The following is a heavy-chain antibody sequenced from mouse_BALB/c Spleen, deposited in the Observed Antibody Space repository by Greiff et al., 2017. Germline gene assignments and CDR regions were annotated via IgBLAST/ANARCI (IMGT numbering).Heavy chain of an antibody. CDR2: ISYSGST. V-gene: IGHV3-2*02. D-gene: IGHD2-4*01. J-gene: IGHJ4*01. Sequence: EVMLVESGPGLVKPSQSLSLTCTVTGYSITSDYAWNWIRQFPGNKLEWMGYISYSGSTSYNPSLKSRISITRDTSKNQFFLQLNSVTTEDTATYYCARGDYDYDVAMDYWGQGTSVTVSS. CDR3: ARGDYDYDVAMDY. CDR1: GYSITSDYA.